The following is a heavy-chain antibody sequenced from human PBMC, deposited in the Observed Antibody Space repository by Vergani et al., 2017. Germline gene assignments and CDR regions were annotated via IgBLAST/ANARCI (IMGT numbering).Heavy chain of an antibody. CDR1: GFTFSSYG. V-gene: IGHV3-30*03. J-gene: IGHJ4*02. Sequence: VQLLESGGGLVQPGGSLRLSCAASGFTFSSYGMHWVRQAPGKGLEWVAVISYDGSNKYYADSVKGRFTISRDNSKNTLYLQMNSLRAEDTAVYYCARDTSYGDYVPTLDYWGQGTLVTVSS. CDR2: ISYDGSNK. CDR3: ARDTSYGDYVPTLDY. D-gene: IGHD4-17*01.